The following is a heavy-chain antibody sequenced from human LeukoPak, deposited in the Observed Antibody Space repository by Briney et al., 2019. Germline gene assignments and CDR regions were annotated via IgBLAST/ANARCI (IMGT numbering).Heavy chain of an antibody. J-gene: IGHJ4*02. Sequence: PSETLSLTCAVYGGSFSGYYWSWIRERPGEGLEWIGEINHSVSTNYNTSLTSRVTISVDTSKHQFSLKLSSVTAADTAVYYCASPSAGSGSYYNSFDYWGQGTLVTVSS. CDR3: ASPSAGSGSYYNSFDY. CDR2: INHSVST. D-gene: IGHD3-10*01. V-gene: IGHV4-34*01. CDR1: GGSFSGYY.